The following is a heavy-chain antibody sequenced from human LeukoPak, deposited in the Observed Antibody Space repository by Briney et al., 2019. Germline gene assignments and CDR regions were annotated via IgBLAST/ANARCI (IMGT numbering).Heavy chain of an antibody. V-gene: IGHV3-21*01. D-gene: IGHD6-6*01. Sequence: PGGSLRLSCAASGFTFSIYSMNWVRQAPGKGLEWVSSISSSSSYIYYADSVKGRFTISRDNAKNSLYLQMNSLRAEDTAVYYCARDRIAARYFDYWGQGTLVTVSS. CDR2: ISSSSSYI. J-gene: IGHJ4*02. CDR1: GFTFSIYS. CDR3: ARDRIAARYFDY.